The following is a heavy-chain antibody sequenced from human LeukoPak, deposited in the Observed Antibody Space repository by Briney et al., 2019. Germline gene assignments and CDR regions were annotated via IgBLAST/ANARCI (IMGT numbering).Heavy chain of an antibody. CDR3: ARDIPDYDFWSGNYYYYMDV. D-gene: IGHD3-3*01. J-gene: IGHJ6*03. CDR1: GYTFTGYY. CDR2: INPNSGGT. Sequence: ASVKVSCKASGYTFTGYYMHWVRQAPGQGLEWMGWINPNSGGTNYAQQFQGRVTMTSDTSISTAYMELSRLRSDDTAVYYCARDIPDYDFWSGNYYYYMDVWGKGTTVTVSS. V-gene: IGHV1-2*02.